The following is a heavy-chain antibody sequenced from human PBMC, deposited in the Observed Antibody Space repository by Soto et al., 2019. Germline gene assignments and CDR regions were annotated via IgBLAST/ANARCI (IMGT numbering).Heavy chain of an antibody. CDR3: ARDRYSSSSWGRADWFDP. D-gene: IGHD6-13*01. CDR1: GGSISSYY. Sequence: SETLSLTCTVSGGSISSYYWSWIRQPPGKGLEWIGEINHSGSTNYNPSLKSRVTISVDTSKNQFSLKLSSVTAADTAVYYCARDRYSSSSWGRADWFDPWGQGTLVTVSS. J-gene: IGHJ5*02. CDR2: INHSGST. V-gene: IGHV4-34*01.